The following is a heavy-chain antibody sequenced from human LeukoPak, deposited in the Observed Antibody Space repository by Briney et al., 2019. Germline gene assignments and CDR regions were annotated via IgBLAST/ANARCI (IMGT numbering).Heavy chain of an antibody. CDR1: GYSFTSYW. D-gene: IGHD1-26*01. CDR3: AKDSGSYSDSNYYYYMDV. J-gene: IGHJ6*03. V-gene: IGHV5-51*01. CDR2: IYPGDSDT. Sequence: GESLKISCKGSGYSFTSYWIGWVRQIPGKGLEWMGIIYPGDSDTRYSPSFQGQVTISADKSISTAYLQWSSLKASDTAMYYCAKDSGSYSDSNYYYYMDVWGKGTTVTVSS.